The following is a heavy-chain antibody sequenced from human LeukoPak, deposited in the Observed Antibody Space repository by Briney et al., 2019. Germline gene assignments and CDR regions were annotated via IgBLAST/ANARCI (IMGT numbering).Heavy chain of an antibody. V-gene: IGHV1-8*01. CDR3: ARVIAVAGTGFDY. CDR2: MNPNSGNT. J-gene: IGHJ4*02. Sequence: ASVKVSCKASGYTFTSYDINWVRQATGQVLEWMGWMNPNSGNTGYAQKFQGRVTMTRNTSISTAYMELSSLRSEDTAVYYCARVIAVAGTGFDYWGQGTLVTVSS. CDR1: GYTFTSYD. D-gene: IGHD6-19*01.